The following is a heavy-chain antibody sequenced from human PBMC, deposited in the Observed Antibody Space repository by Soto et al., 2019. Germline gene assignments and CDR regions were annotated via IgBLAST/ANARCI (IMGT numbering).Heavy chain of an antibody. D-gene: IGHD3-3*01. J-gene: IGHJ6*02. Sequence: PGGSLRLSCAASGLTFSSYAMSWVRQAPGKGLEWVSAISGSGGSTYYADSVKGRFTISRDNSKNTLYLQMNSLRAEDTAVYYCAKDSDFWSGDLRYYYYYYGMDVWGQGTTVTVSS. CDR2: ISGSGGST. CDR3: AKDSDFWSGDLRYYYYYYGMDV. V-gene: IGHV3-23*01. CDR1: GLTFSSYA.